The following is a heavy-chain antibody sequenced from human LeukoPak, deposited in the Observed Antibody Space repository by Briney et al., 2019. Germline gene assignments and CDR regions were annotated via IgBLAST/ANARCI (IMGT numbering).Heavy chain of an antibody. D-gene: IGHD3-16*01. CDR3: ARDLTSAYWAPGGYYYYMDV. Sequence: PGGSLRLSCAASGFNLKTYSINWVCQAPGKGLEWISYITSDSAFMYYADSVKGRFTISRDNAKNSVYLQMHSLRVEDTAVYYCARDLTSAYWAPGGYYYYMDVWGKGTTVTVSS. V-gene: IGHV3-48*01. J-gene: IGHJ6*03. CDR2: ITSDSAFM. CDR1: GFNLKTYS.